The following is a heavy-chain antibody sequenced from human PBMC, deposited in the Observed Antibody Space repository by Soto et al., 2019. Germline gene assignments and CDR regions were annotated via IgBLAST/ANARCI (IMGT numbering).Heavy chain of an antibody. D-gene: IGHD3-22*01. CDR3: ARGGSYYDSSGYYPTARFDP. CDR2: INPNSGGT. CDR1: GYTFTGYY. Sequence: ASVKVSFKASGYTFTGYYMHWVRQAPGQGLEWMGWINPNSGGTNYAQKFQGWVTMTRDTSISTAYMELSRLRSDDTAVYYCARGGSYYDSSGYYPTARFDPWGQGTLVTVS. J-gene: IGHJ5*02. V-gene: IGHV1-2*04.